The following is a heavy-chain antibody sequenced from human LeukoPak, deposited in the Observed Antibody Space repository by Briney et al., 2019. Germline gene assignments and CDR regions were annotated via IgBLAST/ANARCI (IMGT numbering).Heavy chain of an antibody. D-gene: IGHD3-10*01. Sequence: GGSLRLSCAASGFTFDGYGMSWVRQAPGKGLGWDSAIDWNGAKTGYADSVKGRFTVSRDNAKNSLYLHLSSLRAEDTALYYCARVRGGLSYGMDVWGQGTTVTVSS. CDR3: ARVRGGLSYGMDV. CDR1: GFTFDGYG. V-gene: IGHV3-20*04. CDR2: IDWNGAKT. J-gene: IGHJ6*02.